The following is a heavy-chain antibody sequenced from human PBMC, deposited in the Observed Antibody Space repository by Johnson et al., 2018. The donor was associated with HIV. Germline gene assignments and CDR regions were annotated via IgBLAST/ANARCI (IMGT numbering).Heavy chain of an antibody. J-gene: IGHJ3*02. Sequence: VQLVESGGGLVQPGRSLRLSCAASGFTFSSWPMHWVRQAPGKGLAYVSRITGSGDTYYVNSVKGRFTISRDNSKSPLYLQMDSLRAEDTAVYYCAKGGRFDAFDIWGQGTMVTVSS. D-gene: IGHD3-16*01. CDR2: ITGSGDT. CDR1: GFTFSSWP. CDR3: AKGGRFDAFDI. V-gene: IGHV3-64*01.